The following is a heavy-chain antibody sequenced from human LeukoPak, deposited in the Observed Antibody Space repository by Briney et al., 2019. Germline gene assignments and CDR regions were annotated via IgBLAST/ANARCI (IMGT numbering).Heavy chain of an antibody. D-gene: IGHD6-19*01. CDR2: ISGSGGST. CDR1: GFTFSSYA. V-gene: IGHV3-23*01. J-gene: IGHJ4*02. Sequence: PGGSLRLSCAASGFTFSSYAMSWVRQAPGKGLEWVSAISGSGGSTYYADSVKGRFTISRDNSKNTLYLQMNSLRAEDTAVYYCAKDPFTSGWYQYYFDYWGQGTLVTVSS. CDR3: AKDPFTSGWYQYYFDY.